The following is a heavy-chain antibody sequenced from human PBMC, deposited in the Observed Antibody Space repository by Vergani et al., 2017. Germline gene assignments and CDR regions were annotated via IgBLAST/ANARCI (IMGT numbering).Heavy chain of an antibody. J-gene: IGHJ6*03. Sequence: QVQLQESGPGLVKPSQTLSLSCTVSGGSVRTSIGYYWTWIRQPAGKTLEWIGEIFSSGTTNYNPSFKNRVTMSVDTSKNQFSLQLSSVTAADTAVYYCARASHCINCYSEGPNGPGYYYMDVWGKGTTVTVSS. CDR1: GGSVRTSIGYY. D-gene: IGHD2-21*01. V-gene: IGHV4-61*02. CDR3: ARASHCINCYSEGPNGPGYYYMDV. CDR2: IFSSGTT.